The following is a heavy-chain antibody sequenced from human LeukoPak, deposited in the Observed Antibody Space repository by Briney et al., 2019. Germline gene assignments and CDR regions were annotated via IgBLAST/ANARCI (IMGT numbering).Heavy chain of an antibody. Sequence: SETLSLTCAVYGGSFSGYYWSWIRQPPGKGLEWIGEINHSGSTNYNPSLKSRVTISVDTFKNQFSLKLSSVTAADTAVYYCARGYYYGSGSYPYYWGQGTLVTVSS. V-gene: IGHV4-34*01. J-gene: IGHJ4*02. CDR1: GGSFSGYY. CDR2: INHSGST. D-gene: IGHD3-10*01. CDR3: ARGYYYGSGSYPYY.